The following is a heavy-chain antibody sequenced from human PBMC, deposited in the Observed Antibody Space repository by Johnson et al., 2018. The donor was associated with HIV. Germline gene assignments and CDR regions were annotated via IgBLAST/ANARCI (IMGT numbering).Heavy chain of an antibody. CDR3: ARARAGDAFDI. Sequence: QMLLVESGGGVVQPGRSLRLSCAASGFTFSSYGMHWVRQAPGKGLEWVAVISYDGSNKYYADSVKGRFTISRDNSKNTLYLQMNSLRVEDTAMYYCARARAGDAFDIWGQGTTVTVSS. J-gene: IGHJ3*02. CDR1: GFTFSSYG. CDR2: ISYDGSNK. V-gene: IGHV3-30*19. D-gene: IGHD6-13*01.